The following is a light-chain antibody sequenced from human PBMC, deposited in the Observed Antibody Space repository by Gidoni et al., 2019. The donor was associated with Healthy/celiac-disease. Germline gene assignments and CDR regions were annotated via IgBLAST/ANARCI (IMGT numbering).Light chain of an antibody. CDR3: QAWDSSTATAV. CDR1: KLGEKY. V-gene: IGLV3-1*01. CDR2: QDS. J-gene: IGLJ2*01. Sequence: SYEVTQLSSVSVSPGQTASITCSGDKLGEKYACWYQQKPGQSPVLVIYQDSKRPSGIPERFSGSNSGNTATLTISGTQAMDEADYYCQAWDSSTATAVFGGGTKLTVL.